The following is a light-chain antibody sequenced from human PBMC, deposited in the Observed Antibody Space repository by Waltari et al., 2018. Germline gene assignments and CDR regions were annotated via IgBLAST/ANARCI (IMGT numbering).Light chain of an antibody. CDR2: RNN. CDR3: GAWDDTLRFV. Sequence: SVLTQPRSASGNPGQQVTIPCTRGRSNTLPHSVSCYQHRPGIAPNLLVYRNNQRPSVVPARFSSSKFGTSASLAIGGLRSEDEADYYCGAWDDTLRFVFGGGTRLTVL. V-gene: IGLV1-47*01. CDR1: RSNTLPHS. J-gene: IGLJ2*01.